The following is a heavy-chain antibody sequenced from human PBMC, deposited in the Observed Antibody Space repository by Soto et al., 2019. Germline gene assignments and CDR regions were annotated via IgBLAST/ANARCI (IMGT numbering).Heavy chain of an antibody. V-gene: IGHV3-15*01. J-gene: IGHJ6*03. CDR1: GYTFSNAW. Sequence: PGGSLRLSCAASGYTFSNAWMSWVRQAPGKGLEWVGRFKSKTDGGTADYAAPVKGRFTISRDDSKNTLYLQMNSMKTEDTAVYYCTTDFTTLGMDVWGKGTTVTVSS. D-gene: IGHD3-10*02. CDR2: FKSKTDGGTA. CDR3: TTDFTTLGMDV.